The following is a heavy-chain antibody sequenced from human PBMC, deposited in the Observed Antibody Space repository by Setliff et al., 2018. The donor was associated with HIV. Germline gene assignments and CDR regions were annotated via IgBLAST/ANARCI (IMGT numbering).Heavy chain of an antibody. CDR3: ARDYYDSSGYIFFPGLPDY. J-gene: IGHJ4*02. Sequence: GASVKVSCKASGYTFTSDYIHWVRQAPGQGLEWMGWISVYNGYTNYAQKLQGRVTMTTDTSTSTAYIDLRSLGSDDTAVYYCARDYYDSSGYIFFPGLPDYWGQGTLVTVSS. V-gene: IGHV1-18*04. CDR1: GYTFTSDY. CDR2: ISVYNGYT. D-gene: IGHD3-22*01.